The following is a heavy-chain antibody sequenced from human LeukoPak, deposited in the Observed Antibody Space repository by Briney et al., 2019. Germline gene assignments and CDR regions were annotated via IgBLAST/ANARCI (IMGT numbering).Heavy chain of an antibody. D-gene: IGHD7-27*01. CDR1: GGSLSSGDYY. CDR3: ARDSGPPGAFDI. J-gene: IGHJ3*02. CDR2: IYYSGST. Sequence: SETLSLTCTVSGGSLSSGDYYWSWIRQPPGKGLGWAGYIYYSGSTYYNPSLKSRVTISVDTSKNQFSMKLSSVTAADTAVYYCARDSGPPGAFDIWGQGTMVTVSS. V-gene: IGHV4-30-4*08.